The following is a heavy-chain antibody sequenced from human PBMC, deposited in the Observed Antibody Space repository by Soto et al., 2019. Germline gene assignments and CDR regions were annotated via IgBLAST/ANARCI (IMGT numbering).Heavy chain of an antibody. V-gene: IGHV1-58*01. J-gene: IGHJ2*01. CDR2: IVVGSGNT. D-gene: IGHD6-19*01. Sequence: SVKVSCKASGFTFTSSAVQWVRQARGQRLEWIGWIVVGSGNTNYAQKFQGRVTITTDISTSTAYMELKSLRSEDTAMYYCARDSSGWYGWYFDLWGRGTLVTVSS. CDR3: ARDSSGWYGWYFDL. CDR1: GFTFTSSA.